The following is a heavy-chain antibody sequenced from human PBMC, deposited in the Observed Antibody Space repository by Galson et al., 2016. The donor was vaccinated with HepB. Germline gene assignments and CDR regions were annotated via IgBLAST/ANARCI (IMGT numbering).Heavy chain of an antibody. J-gene: IGHJ6*02. CDR3: AGAVNGDFRWGV. Sequence: QSGAEVKKPGESLKISCKGSGYNFATYWIGWVRQMPGKGLEWMAIMHVADSHTKYSPSFQGQVSISADKSISTAYMRWSSLQASGTAIYYCAGAVNGDFRWGVWGQGTTVTVSS. D-gene: IGHD4-17*01. CDR1: GYNFATYW. V-gene: IGHV5-51*01. CDR2: MHVADSHT.